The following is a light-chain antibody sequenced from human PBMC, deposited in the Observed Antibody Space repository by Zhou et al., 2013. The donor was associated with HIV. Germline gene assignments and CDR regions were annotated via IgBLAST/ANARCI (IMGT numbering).Light chain of an antibody. CDR2: ATS. CDR1: QGIGDD. J-gene: IGKJ4*01. Sequence: DIQMTQSPSSLSASVGDTVTITCRASQGIGDDLGWFQQKAGNAPKRLIHATSSLQSGVSSRFSGSGSGTDFTLTISRLQPEDFATYYCLQHHSFPFTFGGGTKV. V-gene: IGKV1-17*01. CDR3: LQHHSFPFT.